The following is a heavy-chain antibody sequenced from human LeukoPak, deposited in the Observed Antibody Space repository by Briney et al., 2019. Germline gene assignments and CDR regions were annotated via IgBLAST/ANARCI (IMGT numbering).Heavy chain of an antibody. CDR1: GFTSSSYW. CDR3: ARLTSGIVGATPLYFDY. D-gene: IGHD1-26*01. V-gene: IGHV3-7*01. J-gene: IGHJ4*02. Sequence: PGGSLRLSCASSGFTSSSYWMSWVRQAPGKGLEWVANIKQDGSEKYYVDSVKGRFTISRDNAKNSLYLQMNSLRAEDTAVYYCARLTSGIVGATPLYFDYWGQGTLVTVSS. CDR2: IKQDGSEK.